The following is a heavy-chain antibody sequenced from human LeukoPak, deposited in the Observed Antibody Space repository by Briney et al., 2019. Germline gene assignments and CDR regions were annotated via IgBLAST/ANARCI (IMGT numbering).Heavy chain of an antibody. CDR3: ARSSSGWYSFDY. CDR1: GFTFTSYA. CDR2: VSRSGSST. V-gene: IGHV3-23*01. J-gene: IGHJ4*02. Sequence: PGGSLRLSCAASGFTFTSYAMSWVRQAPGKGLEWVSGVSRSGSSTKYADNVKGRFIISGDNPKNTLNLQMNSLRAEDTAVYYCARSSSGWYSFDYWGREPWSPSPQ. D-gene: IGHD6-19*01.